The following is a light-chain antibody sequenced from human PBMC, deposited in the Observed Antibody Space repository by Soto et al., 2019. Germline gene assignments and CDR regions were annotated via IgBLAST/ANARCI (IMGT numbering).Light chain of an antibody. CDR2: EVS. CDR1: SSDVGGYNY. V-gene: IGLV2-8*01. CDR3: CSYAGINDYV. J-gene: IGLJ1*01. Sequence: QSVLTQPPSASGSPGQSVTISCTGSSSDVGGYNYVSWYQQYPGKAPKLMIYEVSKRPSGVPDRFSGSKSGNTASLTVSVLQAEDEADYYCCSYAGINDYVFGTGTKLTVL.